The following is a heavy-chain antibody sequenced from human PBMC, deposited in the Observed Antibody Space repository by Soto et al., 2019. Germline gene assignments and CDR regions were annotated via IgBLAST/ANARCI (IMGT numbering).Heavy chain of an antibody. D-gene: IGHD2-21*02. CDR3: VRQTAYCGGDCYLGY. CDR2: INSDGSST. J-gene: IGHJ4*02. CDR1: GFTFSTYW. V-gene: IGHV3-74*01. Sequence: EVQLVESGGGLVQPGGSLRLSCAASGFTFSTYWMHWVRQAPRKGLVWVSRINSDGSSTSYADSVKGRFTISRDNAKKTLYLQMNSLRAEDTAVYYCVRQTAYCGGDCYLGYWGQGTLVTVSS.